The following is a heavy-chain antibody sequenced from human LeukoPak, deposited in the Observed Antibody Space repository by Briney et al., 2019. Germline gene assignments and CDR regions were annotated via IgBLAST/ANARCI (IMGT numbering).Heavy chain of an antibody. J-gene: IGHJ4*02. CDR2: IIPIFGTA. CDR3: ARGAWFGELWRAYYFDY. V-gene: IGHV1-69*13. Sequence: SVKVSCKASGGTFSSYAISWVRQAPGQGLGWMGGIIPIFGTANYAQKFQGRVTITADESTSTAYMELSSLRSEDTAVYYCARGAWFGELWRAYYFDYWGQGTLVTVSS. CDR1: GGTFSSYA. D-gene: IGHD3-10*01.